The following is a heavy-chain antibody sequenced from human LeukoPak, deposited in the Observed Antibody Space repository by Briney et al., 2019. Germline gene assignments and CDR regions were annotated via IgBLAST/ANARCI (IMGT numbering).Heavy chain of an antibody. D-gene: IGHD3-10*01. CDR3: ARGDYYGSGSYFDY. Sequence: PGGSLRLSCAASGFTFSSYWMHWVRQAPGKGLVWVSRINTDGSSTSYADSVKGRFTISRDNAKNTLYLQMNSLRAEDTAVYYCARGDYYGSGSYFDYWGQGTLVTVSS. CDR1: GFTFSSYW. V-gene: IGHV3-74*01. J-gene: IGHJ4*02. CDR2: INTDGSST.